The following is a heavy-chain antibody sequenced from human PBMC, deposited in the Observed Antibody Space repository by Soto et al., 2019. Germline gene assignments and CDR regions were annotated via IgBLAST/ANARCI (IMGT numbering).Heavy chain of an antibody. CDR1: GGSISSSNW. CDR3: ERNRAARYTPPDY. CDR2: IYHRGST. D-gene: IGHD6-6*01. V-gene: IGHV4-4*02. J-gene: IGHJ4*02. Sequence: PSETLSLTCAVSGGSISSSNWWSWVRQPPGKGLEWIGEIYHRGSTNYNTSLKSRVTISVDKSKNQFSLKLSSVTAADTAVYYCERNRAARYTPPDYWGQGTLVTVSS.